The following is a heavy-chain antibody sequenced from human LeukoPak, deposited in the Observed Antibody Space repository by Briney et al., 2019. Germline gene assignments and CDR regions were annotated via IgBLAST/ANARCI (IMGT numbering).Heavy chain of an antibody. V-gene: IGHV3-53*01. CDR2: IYSGGST. Sequence: GGSLRLSCAASGFTVSSNYMSWVRQAPGKGLEWVSVIYSGGSTYYADSVKGRFTISRDNSKNTLYLQMNSLRAEDTAVYYCAKDARLLAGNSPPQYMDVWGNGTMVTVSS. J-gene: IGHJ6*03. D-gene: IGHD2/OR15-2a*01. CDR1: GFTVSSNY. CDR3: AKDARLLAGNSPPQYMDV.